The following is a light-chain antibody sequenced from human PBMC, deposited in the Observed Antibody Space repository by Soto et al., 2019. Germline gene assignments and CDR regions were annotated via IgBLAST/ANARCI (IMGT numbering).Light chain of an antibody. V-gene: IGLV2-14*01. CDR1: TSDIGYYNF. CDR3: CSFTSSNTYV. Sequence: QSALTQPASVSGSPGQSITISCTGTTSDIGYYNFVFWYQQHPGKAPKVLIYEVSNRPSGISNRYSGSKSGNTSSLTISGLQAEDDSHYYCCSFTSSNTYVFGTGTKVTVL. CDR2: EVS. J-gene: IGLJ1*01.